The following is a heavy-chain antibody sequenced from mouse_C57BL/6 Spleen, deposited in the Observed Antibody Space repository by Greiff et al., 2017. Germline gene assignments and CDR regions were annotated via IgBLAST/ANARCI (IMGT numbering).Heavy chain of an antibody. CDR1: GYSITSGYY. D-gene: IGHD2-5*01. CDR2: ISYDGSN. Sequence: ESGPGLVKPSQSLSLTCSVTGYSITSGYYWNWIRQFPGNKLEWMGYISYDGSNNYNPSLKNRISITRDTSKNQFFLKLNSGTTEDTATDYCARGYSNFYYAMDYWGQGTSVTVSS. V-gene: IGHV3-6*01. CDR3: ARGYSNFYYAMDY. J-gene: IGHJ4*01.